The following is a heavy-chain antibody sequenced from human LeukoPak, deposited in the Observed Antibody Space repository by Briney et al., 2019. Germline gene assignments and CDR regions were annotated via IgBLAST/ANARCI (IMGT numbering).Heavy chain of an antibody. V-gene: IGHV5-51*01. CDR2: IYPGDSDT. CDR1: GYSFTSYW. Sequence: GESLKVSCKGSGYSFTSYWIGWVRQMPGKGLEWMGIIYPGDSDTRYRPSFQGQVTISPDKSISTAYLQWSSLKASDTAMYYCARLNSSGYYRDLEYWGQGTLVTASS. CDR3: ARLNSSGYYRDLEY. D-gene: IGHD3-22*01. J-gene: IGHJ4*02.